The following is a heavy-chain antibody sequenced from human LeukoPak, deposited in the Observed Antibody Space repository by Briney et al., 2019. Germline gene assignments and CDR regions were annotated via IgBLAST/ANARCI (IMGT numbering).Heavy chain of an antibody. J-gene: IGHJ5*02. CDR3: ARDSSGWYHWFDP. CDR2: LFDSGNT. D-gene: IGHD6-19*01. V-gene: IGHV4-59*02. Sequence: KPSETLSLTCTVSGGSVSSYYWSWIRQPPGKGLEWIGYLFDSGNTKYSPSLKSRVTISVDTSKNQFSLKLSSVTAADTAVYYCARDSSGWYHWFDPWGQGTLVTVSS. CDR1: GGSVSSYY.